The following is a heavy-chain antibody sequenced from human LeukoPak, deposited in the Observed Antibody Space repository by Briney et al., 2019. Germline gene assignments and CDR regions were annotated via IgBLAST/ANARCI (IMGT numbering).Heavy chain of an antibody. D-gene: IGHD1-26*01. J-gene: IGHJ4*02. Sequence: GGSLRLPCAASGFTFSSYAMSWVRQAPGKGLEWVSGISSSGGSTDYAGSVKGRFTISRDDSRNTLYMQMSSLRAEDTAIYYCATRGNYREFDYWGQGTLVTVSS. V-gene: IGHV3-23*01. CDR1: GFTFSSYA. CDR2: ISSSGGST. CDR3: ATRGNYREFDY.